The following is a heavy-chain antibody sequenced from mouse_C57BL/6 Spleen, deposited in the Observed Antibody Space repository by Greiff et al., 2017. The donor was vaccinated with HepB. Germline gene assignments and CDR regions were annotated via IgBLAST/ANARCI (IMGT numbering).Heavy chain of an antibody. CDR1: GYAFSSSW. CDR3: ARDAYYYGSSWYFDV. D-gene: IGHD1-1*01. J-gene: IGHJ1*03. CDR2: IYPGDGDT. V-gene: IGHV1-82*01. Sequence: VKLMESGPELVKPGASVKISCKASGYAFSSSWMNWVKQRPGKGLEWIGRIYPGDGDTNYNGKFKGKAPLTADKSSSTAYMQLSSLTSEDSAVYFCARDAYYYGSSWYFDVWGTGTTVTVSS.